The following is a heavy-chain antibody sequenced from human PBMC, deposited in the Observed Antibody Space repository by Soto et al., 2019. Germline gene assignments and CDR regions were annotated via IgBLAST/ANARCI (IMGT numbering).Heavy chain of an antibody. D-gene: IGHD3-9*01. J-gene: IGHJ4*02. Sequence: EVQLLKSGGGLVQPGGSLRLSCEVSGLTFSSNSMSWVRQAPGKGLEWISTFTASGATYYADSVKGRFTISRDNSKNTLLLQMNSLRAEDTAIYYCAKLTDSWGQGTLVTVSS. CDR3: AKLTDS. V-gene: IGHV3-23*01. CDR1: GLTFSSNS. CDR2: FTASGAT.